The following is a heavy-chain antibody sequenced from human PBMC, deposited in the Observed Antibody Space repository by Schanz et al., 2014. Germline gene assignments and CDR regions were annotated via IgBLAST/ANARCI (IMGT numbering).Heavy chain of an antibody. CDR1: GFTFSSYA. Sequence: EVQLLESGGGLVQPGGSLRLSCAASGFTFSSYAMSSVRQAPGKGLEWVSALSGSGGSTYYADSVKGRFTISRDNTKNTLYQQKISLRAEDTAVYYCAKQIHYDILTGTRYWGQGTLVTVSS. J-gene: IGHJ4*02. D-gene: IGHD3-9*01. CDR3: AKQIHYDILTGTRY. V-gene: IGHV3-23*01. CDR2: LSGSGGST.